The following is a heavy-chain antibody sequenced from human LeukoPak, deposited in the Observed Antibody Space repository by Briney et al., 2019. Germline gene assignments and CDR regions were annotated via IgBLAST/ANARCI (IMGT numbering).Heavy chain of an antibody. J-gene: IGHJ4*02. CDR1: GFTFDDYG. D-gene: IGHD6-19*01. CDR2: INWNGGST. Sequence: PGGSPRLSCAASGFTFDDYGMSWVRQAPGKGLEWVSGINWNGGSTGYADSVKGRFTISRDNAKNSLYLQMNSLRAEDTALYYCARVPRQRWLFRSHYYFDYWGQGTLVTVSS. V-gene: IGHV3-20*04. CDR3: ARVPRQRWLFRSHYYFDY.